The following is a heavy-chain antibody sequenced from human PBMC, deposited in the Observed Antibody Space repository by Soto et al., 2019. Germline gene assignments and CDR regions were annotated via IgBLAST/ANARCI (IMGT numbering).Heavy chain of an antibody. D-gene: IGHD3-3*01. CDR3: ARLELTYYDFWSGYYTAHDAFDI. V-gene: IGHV1-2*02. CDR1: GYAFTGFY. Sequence: ASGKVSSQASGYAFTGFYLHWGRQAPGPGVEWMGWINPNSGGTNYAQKFQGRVTMTRDTSISTAYMELSRLRSDDTAVYYCARLELTYYDFWSGYYTAHDAFDIWGQGTMVTVSS. J-gene: IGHJ3*02. CDR2: INPNSGGT.